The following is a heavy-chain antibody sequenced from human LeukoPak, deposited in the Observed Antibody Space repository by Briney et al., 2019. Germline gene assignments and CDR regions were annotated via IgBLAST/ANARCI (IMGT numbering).Heavy chain of an antibody. CDR3: ARAGISIFGVVMIDY. CDR1: GFTFSSYS. V-gene: IGHV3-48*01. Sequence: GGSLRLSCAASGFTFSSYSMNWVRQAPGKGLEWVSYISSSSSTIYYADSVEGRFTISRDNAKNTLYLQMNSLRAEDTAAYYCARAGISIFGVVMIDYWGQGTLVTVSS. J-gene: IGHJ4*02. D-gene: IGHD3-3*02. CDR2: ISSSSSTI.